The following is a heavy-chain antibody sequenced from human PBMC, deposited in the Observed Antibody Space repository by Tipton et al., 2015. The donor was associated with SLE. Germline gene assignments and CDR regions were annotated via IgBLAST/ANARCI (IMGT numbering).Heavy chain of an antibody. J-gene: IGHJ4*02. CDR3: ARGGSGYYTGFGY. CDR2: IYYSGST. Sequence: TLSLTCTVSGGSISSSSYYWGWIRRPPGKGLEWIGSIYYSGSTYYNPSLKSRVTISVDTSKNQFSLKLSSVTAADTAVYYCARGGSGYYTGFGYWGQGTLVTVSS. D-gene: IGHD3-3*01. CDR1: GGSISSSSYY. V-gene: IGHV4-39*07.